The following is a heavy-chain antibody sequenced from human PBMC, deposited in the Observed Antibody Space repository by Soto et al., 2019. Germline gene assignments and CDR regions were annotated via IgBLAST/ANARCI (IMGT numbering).Heavy chain of an antibody. Sequence: LEWIGYIYYSGGTYYNPSLKSRVTISVDTSKNQFSLKLSSVTAADTAVYYFARELPVLRYFDWAPGFDPWGQGTLVTVSS. J-gene: IGHJ5*02. V-gene: IGHV4-31*02. CDR2: IYYSGGT. D-gene: IGHD3-9*01. CDR3: ARELPVLRYFDWAPGFDP.